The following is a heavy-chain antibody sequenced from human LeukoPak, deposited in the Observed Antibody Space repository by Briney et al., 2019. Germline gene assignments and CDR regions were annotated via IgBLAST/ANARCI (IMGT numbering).Heavy chain of an antibody. CDR1: GGSISSYY. CDR2: MYSSGTT. Sequence: PSETLSLTCTVSGGSISSYYWSWIRQPAGKGLEWIGRMYSSGTTNHNPSLKSRVTMSVDTSKNQFSLKMSSLTAADTAVYYCARHNPLSSGWYNFDYWGQGTLVTVSS. CDR3: ARHNPLSSGWYNFDY. J-gene: IGHJ4*02. D-gene: IGHD6-19*01. V-gene: IGHV4-4*07.